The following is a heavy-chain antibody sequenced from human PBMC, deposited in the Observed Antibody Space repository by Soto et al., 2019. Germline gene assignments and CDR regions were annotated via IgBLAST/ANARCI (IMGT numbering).Heavy chain of an antibody. CDR2: ISGSGGST. V-gene: IGHV3-23*01. Sequence: EVQLLESGGGLVQPGGSLRLSCAASGFTFSSYAMSWVRQAPGKGLEWVSAISGSGGSTYYADSVKGRFPISRDNSKNTLYLQMNSLRAEDTAVYYCAKAIVPAATSPPYYFDYWGQGTLVTVSS. CDR3: AKAIVPAATSPPYYFDY. J-gene: IGHJ4*02. CDR1: GFTFSSYA. D-gene: IGHD2-2*01.